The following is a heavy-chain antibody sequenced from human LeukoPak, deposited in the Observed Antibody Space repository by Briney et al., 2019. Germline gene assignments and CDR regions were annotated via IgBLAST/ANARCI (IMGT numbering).Heavy chain of an antibody. D-gene: IGHD3-10*01. J-gene: IGHJ6*03. Sequence: PGGSLRLSCAASGFTFSSYGMSWVRQAPGKGLEWVSAISGSGGSTYYADSVKGRFTISRDNSKNTLYLQMNSLRAEDTAVYYCAKDADAQWFGYSLYYYYMDVWGKGTTVTISS. CDR1: GFTFSSYG. CDR2: ISGSGGST. V-gene: IGHV3-23*01. CDR3: AKDADAQWFGYSLYYYYMDV.